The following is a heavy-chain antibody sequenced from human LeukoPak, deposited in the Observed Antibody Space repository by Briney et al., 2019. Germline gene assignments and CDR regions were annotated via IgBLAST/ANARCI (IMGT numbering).Heavy chain of an antibody. V-gene: IGHV3-21*01. CDR1: RFTFSSYS. CDR3: ANHLACGSTSCPPFDS. CDR2: ISNDGNYI. J-gene: IGHJ4*02. Sequence: PGGSLRLSCAASRFTFSSYSMNWVRQAPGKGLEWVSSISNDGNYIYYADSVKGRFTISRGNAKNSLYLQMNSLRAEDTAVYYCANHLACGSTSCPPFDSWGQGTLVTVSS. D-gene: IGHD2-2*01.